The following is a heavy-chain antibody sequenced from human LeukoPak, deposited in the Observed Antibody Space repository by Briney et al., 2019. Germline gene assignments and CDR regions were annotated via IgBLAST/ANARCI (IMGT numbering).Heavy chain of an antibody. CDR1: GGCVSSYY. CDR3: ARVRLSGTYLDAFDI. J-gene: IGHJ3*02. Sequence: KSSETLSLTCTVSGGCVSSYYWSWIGQPPGKGLEWIGYIYYRGSTNYIPSLKSRVTISVDTSKNQFSLKLNSITTADTAVYYCARVRLSGTYLDAFDIWGQGTMVTVSS. CDR2: IYYRGST. V-gene: IGHV4-59*02. D-gene: IGHD1-26*01.